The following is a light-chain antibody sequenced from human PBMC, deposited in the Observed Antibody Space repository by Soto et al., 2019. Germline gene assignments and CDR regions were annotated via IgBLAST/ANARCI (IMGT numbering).Light chain of an antibody. V-gene: IGKV3-20*01. J-gene: IGKJ1*01. CDR2: ATS. CDR3: QQYGTSPRT. CDR1: QSVGTLY. Sequence: IVLTQSPGTLSLSPGDRATLSCRASQSVGTLYLAWYQQKPGQAPRLLISATSTRATGIPYRFSGSASGTDFTLNISRLEPEDFAGYYCQQYGTSPRTFGQGTRV.